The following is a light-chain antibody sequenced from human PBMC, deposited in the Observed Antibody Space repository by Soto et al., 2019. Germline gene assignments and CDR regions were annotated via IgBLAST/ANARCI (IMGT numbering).Light chain of an antibody. CDR3: QQYNNWPPWT. J-gene: IGKJ1*01. V-gene: IGKV3-15*01. CDR2: GAS. CDR1: QRVSSN. Sequence: EIVMTQSPATLSVSPGERATLSCRASQRVSSNLAWYQQKTGQAPRLLIYGASTRATGIPARFSGSGSGTEFTLTISSLQSEDFAVYYCQQYNNWPPWTFGQGTKVEIK.